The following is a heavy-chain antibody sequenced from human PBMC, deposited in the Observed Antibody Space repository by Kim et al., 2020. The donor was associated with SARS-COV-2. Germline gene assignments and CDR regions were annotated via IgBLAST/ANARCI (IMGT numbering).Heavy chain of an antibody. CDR3: AKTPLYYYGSGSYLDL. CDR2: ISGSGGST. J-gene: IGHJ2*01. Sequence: GGSLRLSCAASGFTFSSYAMSWVRQAPGKGLEWVSAISGSGGSTYYADSVKGRFTISRDNSKNTLYLQMNSLRAEDTAVYYCAKTPLYYYGSGSYLDLWGRGTLVTVSS. CDR1: GFTFSSYA. V-gene: IGHV3-23*01. D-gene: IGHD3-10*01.